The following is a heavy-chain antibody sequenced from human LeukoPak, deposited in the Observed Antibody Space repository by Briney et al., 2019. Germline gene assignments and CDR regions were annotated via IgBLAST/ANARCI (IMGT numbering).Heavy chain of an antibody. CDR1: GFNFSDYY. CDR2: MSASGGTK. V-gene: IGHV3-11*01. CDR3: ARDLYDWLADY. J-gene: IGHJ4*02. D-gene: IGHD3-9*01. Sequence: GGSLRLSCAASGFNFSDYYMSWIRQAPGKGLEWVSYMSASGGTKYYADSVKGRFTISRDNARNSLSLQMDSLTVEDTAVHHCARDLYDWLADYWGQGTLVTVSS.